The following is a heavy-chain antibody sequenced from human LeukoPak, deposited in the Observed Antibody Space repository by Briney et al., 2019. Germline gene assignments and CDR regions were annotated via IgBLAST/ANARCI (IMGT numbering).Heavy chain of an antibody. CDR1: GFTFSSYA. CDR2: ISYDGSNK. CDR3: ARDVIAAAFDP. D-gene: IGHD6-13*01. V-gene: IGHV3-30-3*01. Sequence: GGSLRLSCAASGFTFSSYAMHWVRQAPGKGLEWVAVISYDGSNKYYADSVKGRFTISRDNAKNSLYLQMNSLRAEDTAVYYCARDVIAAAFDPWGQGTLVTVSS. J-gene: IGHJ5*02.